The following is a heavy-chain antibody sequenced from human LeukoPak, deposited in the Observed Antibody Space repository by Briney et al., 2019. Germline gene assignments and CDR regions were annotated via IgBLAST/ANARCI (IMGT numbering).Heavy chain of an antibody. CDR3: ARDEDTAAAGNFDY. D-gene: IGHD6-13*01. CDR2: IIPIFGTS. V-gene: IGHV1-69*05. J-gene: IGHJ4*02. Sequence: GASVKVSCKASGDTFSNYDINWVRQAPGQGLEWMGGIIPIFGTSNYAQKFQGRVTMTTDTSTSTAYMELRSLRSDDTAVYYCARDEDTAAAGNFDYWGQGTLVTVSS. CDR1: GDTFSNYD.